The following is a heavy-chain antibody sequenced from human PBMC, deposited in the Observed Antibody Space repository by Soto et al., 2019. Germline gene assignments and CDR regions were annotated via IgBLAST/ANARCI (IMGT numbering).Heavy chain of an antibody. D-gene: IGHD2-2*02. CDR2: ISSSSSYI. V-gene: IGHV3-21*01. CDR1: GFTFSSYS. J-gene: IGHJ5*02. Sequence: PXESLRLSCAASGFTFSSYSMNWVRQAPGKGLEWVSSISSSSSYIYYADSVKGRFTISRDNAKNSLYLQMNSLRAEDTAVYYCARDPGGNVPAAIYWFDPWGQGTLVTVSS. CDR3: ARDPGGNVPAAIYWFDP.